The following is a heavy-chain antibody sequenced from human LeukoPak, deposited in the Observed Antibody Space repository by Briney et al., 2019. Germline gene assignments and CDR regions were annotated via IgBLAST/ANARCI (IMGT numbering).Heavy chain of an antibody. Sequence: PSETLSLTCTVSGGSISSYYWSWIRQPAGKGLEWIGRTYTSGSTNYNPSLKSRVTVSVDTSKNQFSLKLSSVTAADTAVYYCAKDPWQWLIRSLNYFDYWGQGTLVTVSS. D-gene: IGHD6-19*01. J-gene: IGHJ4*02. V-gene: IGHV4-4*07. CDR3: AKDPWQWLIRSLNYFDY. CDR1: GGSISSYY. CDR2: TYTSGST.